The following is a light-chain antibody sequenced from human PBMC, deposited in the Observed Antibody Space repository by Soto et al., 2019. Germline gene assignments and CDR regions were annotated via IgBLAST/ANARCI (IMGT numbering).Light chain of an antibody. J-gene: IGKJ1*01. V-gene: IGKV3-15*01. CDR3: QQYNNWPPDRT. Sequence: EIVMTQSPATLSVSPGDRAALSCRASQSVGSNLAWYQQKPGQAPRLLIYGASTRATGIPARFNGSGSGTEFTLTISSLQSEDFAIYFCQQYNNWPPDRTFGQGTKVEIK. CDR2: GAS. CDR1: QSVGSN.